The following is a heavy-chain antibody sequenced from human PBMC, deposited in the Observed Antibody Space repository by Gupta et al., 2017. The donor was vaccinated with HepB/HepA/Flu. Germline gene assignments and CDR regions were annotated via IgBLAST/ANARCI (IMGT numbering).Heavy chain of an antibody. J-gene: IGHJ4*01. Sequence: QITLKESGPTLVKPTQTLTLTCTFSVFSLSTNGVGVGWIRQPPGKALEWLAIIYWDDDKSYSPALKSRLTISKDTAKNQVVLTMTEMEPVATATYCFALVDGSAYQYLFAYGGHVTMVTVYS. D-gene: IGHD3-22*01. CDR2: IYWDDDK. V-gene: IGHV2-5*02. CDR3: ALVDGSAYQYLFAY. CDR1: VFSLSTNGVG.